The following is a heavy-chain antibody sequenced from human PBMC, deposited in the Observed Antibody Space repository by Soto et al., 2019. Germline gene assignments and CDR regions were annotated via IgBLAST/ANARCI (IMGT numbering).Heavy chain of an antibody. Sequence: GGSLRLSCAASGFTFSSYAMHWVRQAPGKGLEWVAVISYDGSNKYYADSVKGRFTISRDNSKNTLYLQMNSLRAEDTAVYYCARGATMIVVMNWGQGTLVTVSS. D-gene: IGHD3-22*01. J-gene: IGHJ4*02. V-gene: IGHV3-30-3*01. CDR2: ISYDGSNK. CDR3: ARGATMIVVMN. CDR1: GFTFSSYA.